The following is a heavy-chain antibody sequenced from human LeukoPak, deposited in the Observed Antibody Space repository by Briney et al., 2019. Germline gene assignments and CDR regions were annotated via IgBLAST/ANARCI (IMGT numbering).Heavy chain of an antibody. Sequence: GGSLRLSCAASGFTFSNYRMIWVRQAPGKGLEWVSYITSGARTIYYADSVKGRFTISRDNAKNSLNLQMNSLRDEDTAVYYCARDGTSGTYYDYIDCWGQGALVTVSS. CDR2: ITSGARTI. D-gene: IGHD3-10*01. V-gene: IGHV3-48*02. CDR1: GFTFSNYR. CDR3: ARDGTSGTYYDYIDC. J-gene: IGHJ4*02.